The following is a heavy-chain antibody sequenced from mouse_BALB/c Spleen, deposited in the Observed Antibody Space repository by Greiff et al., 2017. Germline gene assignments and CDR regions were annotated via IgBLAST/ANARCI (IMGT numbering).Heavy chain of an antibody. Sequence: QVQLQQSGAELVKPGASVKLSCKASGYTFTSYYMYWVKQRPGQGLEWIGEINPSNGGTNFNEKFKSKATLTVDKSSSTAYMQLSSLTSEDSAVYYCTRPYRSYAMDYWGQGTSVTVSA. CDR1: GYTFTSYY. J-gene: IGHJ4*01. V-gene: IGHV1S81*02. D-gene: IGHD2-14*01. CDR2: INPSNGGT. CDR3: TRPYRSYAMDY.